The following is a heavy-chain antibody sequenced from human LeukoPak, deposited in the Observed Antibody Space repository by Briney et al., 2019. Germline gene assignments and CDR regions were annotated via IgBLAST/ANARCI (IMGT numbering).Heavy chain of an antibody. CDR3: ARDGGYHYPSSGHPDY. Sequence: PGGSLRLSCAASGFTFSDYYMSCIREAPGKGLEWGSYISSICSTIYYTDSVKGRFNISRDNARNYLYLQMHSVREQDTGVYYCARDGGYHYPSSGHPDYWGQGTLVSVCS. D-gene: IGHD3-22*01. V-gene: IGHV3-11*01. J-gene: IGHJ4*02. CDR1: GFTFSDYY. CDR2: ISSICSTI.